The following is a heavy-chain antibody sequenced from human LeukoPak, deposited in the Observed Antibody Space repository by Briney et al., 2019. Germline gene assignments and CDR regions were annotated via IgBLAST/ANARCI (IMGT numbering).Heavy chain of an antibody. J-gene: IGHJ6*03. V-gene: IGHV4-4*07. Sequence: SETLSLTCTVSAGSISNYYLSWIRQPAGKGLEWIGRIYTSGSTNYNPSLKSRVTMSADASKNQFSLKLSSVTAADTAVYYCARENEVDTAMVLGFYYYYMDVWGKGTTVTVSS. D-gene: IGHD5-18*01. CDR1: AGSISNYY. CDR2: IYTSGST. CDR3: ARENEVDTAMVLGFYYYYMDV.